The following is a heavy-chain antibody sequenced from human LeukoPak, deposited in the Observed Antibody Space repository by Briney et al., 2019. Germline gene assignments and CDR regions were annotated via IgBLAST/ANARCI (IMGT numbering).Heavy chain of an antibody. CDR2: MNPNSGNT. CDR3: ARSGSYYDNWFDP. D-gene: IGHD1-26*01. Sequence: ASVKVSCKASGYTFTSYDINWVRQATGQGVEWMGWMNPNSGNTGYAQKFQGRVTMTRNTSISTAYMELSSLRSEDTAVYYCARSGSYYDNWFDPWGQGTLVTVSS. V-gene: IGHV1-8*01. CDR1: GYTFTSYD. J-gene: IGHJ5*02.